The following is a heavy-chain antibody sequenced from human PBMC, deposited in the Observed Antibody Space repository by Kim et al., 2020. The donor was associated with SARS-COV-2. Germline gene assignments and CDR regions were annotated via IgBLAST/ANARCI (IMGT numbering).Heavy chain of an antibody. V-gene: IGHV1-3*01. D-gene: IGHD3-3*01. CDR3: ARSNVLRFLEWLSPRGIDAFHI. CDR1: GYTFTSYA. J-gene: IGHJ3*02. CDR2: INAGNGNT. Sequence: ASVKVSCKASGYTFTSYAMHWVRQAPGQRLEWMGWINAGNGNTKYSQKFQGRVTITRDTSASTAYMELSSLRSEDTAVYYCARSNVLRFLEWLSPRGIDAFHIWGQGTMVTVSS.